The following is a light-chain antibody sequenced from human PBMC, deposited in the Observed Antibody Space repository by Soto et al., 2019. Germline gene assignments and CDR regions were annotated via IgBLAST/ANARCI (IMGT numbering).Light chain of an antibody. J-gene: IGLJ1*01. CDR1: SSDVGGYEY. Sequence: NQAASGYGAHLRGSSISCNRTSSDVGGYEYVSWYQQHPGKAPKRIIYDVSDRPSGVSNRFSGSKSGNTASLAISGLQAEDEADYYCSSYTTSSPLGVFGTGTKVTVL. CDR2: DVS. V-gene: IGLV2-14*03. CDR3: SSYTTSSPLGV.